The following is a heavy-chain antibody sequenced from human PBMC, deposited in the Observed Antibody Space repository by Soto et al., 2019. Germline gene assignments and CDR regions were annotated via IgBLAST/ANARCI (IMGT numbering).Heavy chain of an antibody. J-gene: IGHJ4*02. D-gene: IGHD5-12*01. CDR1: GDSVTSHY. V-gene: IGHV4-59*08. CDR3: ARQVTTIYYYFDY. CDR2: MHYTGFS. Sequence: PSETLSLTCSFSGDSVTSHYLTWIRQSPEKGLEWIGYMHYTGFSHYNPSLKSRVTISVDTSKNQFSLKLSSVTVADTAVYYCARQVTTIYYYFDYWGQGALVTVSS.